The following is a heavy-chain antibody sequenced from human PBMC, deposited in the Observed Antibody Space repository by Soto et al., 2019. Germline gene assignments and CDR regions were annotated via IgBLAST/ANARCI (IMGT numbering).Heavy chain of an antibody. CDR3: AKEVAAAGNPGDFDY. CDR1: GFTFSSYS. Sequence: GGSLRLSCAASGFTFSSYSISWVPPAPGKGLEWVSVISGSGGSTYYADSVKGRFTISRDNSKNTLYLQMNSLRAEDTAVYYCAKEVAAAGNPGDFDYWGQGTLVTVSS. CDR2: ISGSGGST. V-gene: IGHV3-23*01. D-gene: IGHD6-13*01. J-gene: IGHJ4*02.